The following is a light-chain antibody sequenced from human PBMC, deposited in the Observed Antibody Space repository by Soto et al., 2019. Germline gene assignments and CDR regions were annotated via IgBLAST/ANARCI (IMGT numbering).Light chain of an antibody. CDR3: MQALQTPPT. Sequence: DLVMTHSPLSLPVTPGEPASISCRSSQSLLHSNGYNYLDWYLQKPGQSPQLLIYLAFTRASGGPDRFSGSGSGTDFTLKISRVEAEDVGIYYCMQALQTPPTLGGGTKVEIK. V-gene: IGKV2-28*01. CDR1: QSLLHSNGYNY. J-gene: IGKJ4*01. CDR2: LAF.